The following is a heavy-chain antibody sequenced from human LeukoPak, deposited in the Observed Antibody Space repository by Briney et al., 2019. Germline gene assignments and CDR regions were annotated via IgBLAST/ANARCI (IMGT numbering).Heavy chain of an antibody. CDR1: GYTLTELS. D-gene: IGHD3-10*01. CDR3: ATASLSVPYGSGSYPLGAFDI. Sequence: GASVKVSCKVSGYTLTELSMHWVRQAPGKGLEWMGGFDPEDGETIYAQKFQGRVTMTEDTSTDTAYMELSSLRSEDTAVYYCATASLSVPYGSGSYPLGAFDIWGQGTMVTVSS. J-gene: IGHJ3*02. V-gene: IGHV1-24*01. CDR2: FDPEDGET.